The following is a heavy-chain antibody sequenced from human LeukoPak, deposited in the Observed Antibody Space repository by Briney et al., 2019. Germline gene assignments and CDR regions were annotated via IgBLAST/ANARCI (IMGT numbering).Heavy chain of an antibody. D-gene: IGHD6-19*01. CDR3: ARETSVAGTMIDY. Sequence: EASVKVSCKASGYTFTAYHVHWVRQAPGQGLEWMGWINPNSGGTNYAQTFQGRVTLTRDTSISTAYMELSRLSSDDTAVYYCARETSVAGTMIDYWGQGTPVTVSS. J-gene: IGHJ4*02. V-gene: IGHV1-2*02. CDR1: GYTFTAYH. CDR2: INPNSGGT.